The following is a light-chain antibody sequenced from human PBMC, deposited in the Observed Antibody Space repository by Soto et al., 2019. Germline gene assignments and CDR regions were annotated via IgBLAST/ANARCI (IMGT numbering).Light chain of an antibody. CDR1: QSVSSGH. J-gene: IGKJ4*01. CDR2: GAS. V-gene: IGKV3-20*01. Sequence: EIVLTQSPGTLSLAPGEIATLSCRASQSVSSGHLGWYQQKHGQPPRLLIHGASTRATGFPARFSGSGSGTEFTLTISRVEPEDFAVYFCQQYGSFPLTFGGGTKVEMK. CDR3: QQYGSFPLT.